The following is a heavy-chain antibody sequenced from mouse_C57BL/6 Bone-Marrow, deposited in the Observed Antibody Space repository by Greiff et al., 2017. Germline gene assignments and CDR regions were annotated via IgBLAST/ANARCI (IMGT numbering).Heavy chain of an antibody. CDR2: IDPSDSYT. V-gene: IGHV1-69*01. D-gene: IGHD3-1*01. CDR3: ARSGGFAY. J-gene: IGHJ3*01. Sequence: QVQLQQPGAELVMPGASVKLSCKASGYTFTSYWMHWVKQRPGQGLEWIEEIDPSDSYTNYNQKFKGKSTLTVDKSSSTAYMQLSSLTSEDSAVYYCARSGGFAYWGQGTLVTVSA. CDR1: GYTFTSYW.